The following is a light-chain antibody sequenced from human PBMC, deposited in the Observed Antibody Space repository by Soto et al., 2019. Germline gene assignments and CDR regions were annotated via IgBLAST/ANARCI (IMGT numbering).Light chain of an antibody. Sequence: EIVLTQSPGTLSLSPGERATLSCRASQSVSSSFLAWYQQKPGQAPRLLIYGASSRATGIPDRFSGSGSGTDVTLTISRLEPEDFAVYYCQQYDSPPWTFGQGTKVEIK. CDR3: QQYDSPPWT. J-gene: IGKJ1*01. CDR1: QSVSSSF. V-gene: IGKV3-20*01. CDR2: GAS.